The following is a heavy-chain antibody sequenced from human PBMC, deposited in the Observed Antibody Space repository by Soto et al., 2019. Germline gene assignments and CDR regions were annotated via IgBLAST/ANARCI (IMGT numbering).Heavy chain of an antibody. Sequence: PSETLSLTCTVSGGSISSYYWSWIRQPPGKGLEWIGYIYYSGSTNYNPSLKSRVTISVDTSKNQFSLKLSSVTAADTAVYYCASARDYGVLPIDYWAQGTLVTVSS. V-gene: IGHV4-59*01. CDR1: GGSISSYY. J-gene: IGHJ4*02. CDR3: ASARDYGVLPIDY. CDR2: IYYSGST. D-gene: IGHD4-17*01.